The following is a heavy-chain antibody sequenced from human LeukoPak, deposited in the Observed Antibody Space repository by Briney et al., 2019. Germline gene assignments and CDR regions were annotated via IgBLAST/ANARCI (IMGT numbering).Heavy chain of an antibody. V-gene: IGHV4-59*08. CDR1: GGSISSFF. CDR3: AIYAGSYPWFDP. D-gene: IGHD3-10*01. CDR2: IHYSGST. J-gene: IGHJ5*02. Sequence: SETLSLTCTVSGGSISSFFWSWIRQPPGKGLEWIGYIHYSGSTNYNPSLESRVTISVDTSKNQFSLNLSSVTAADTAVYYCAIYAGSYPWFDPWGQGTLVTVSS.